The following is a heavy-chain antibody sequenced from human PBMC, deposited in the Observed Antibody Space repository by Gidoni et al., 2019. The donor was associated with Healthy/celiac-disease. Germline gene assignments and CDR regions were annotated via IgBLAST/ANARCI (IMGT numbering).Heavy chain of an antibody. J-gene: IGHJ4*02. CDR1: GFTFSSYS. D-gene: IGHD3-10*01. CDR3: ARDRGGGTGDY. CDR2: ISSSSSYI. V-gene: IGHV3-21*01. Sequence: EVQLVESGGGLVKPGGSLRLSCAASGFTFSSYSMNWVRQAPGKGLEWVSSISSSSSYIYYADSVKGRFTISRDNAKNSLDLQMNSLRAEDTAVYYCARDRGGGTGDYWGQGTLVIVSS.